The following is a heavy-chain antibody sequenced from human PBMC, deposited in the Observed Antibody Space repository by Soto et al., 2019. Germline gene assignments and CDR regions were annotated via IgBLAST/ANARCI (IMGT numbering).Heavy chain of an antibody. CDR2: ISGSGGST. D-gene: IGHD3-10*01. V-gene: IGHV3-23*01. CDR3: AIVIQLLWFGELLYPNLFDP. CDR1: GFTFSSYA. J-gene: IGHJ5*02. Sequence: GGSLRLSCAASGFTFSSYAMGWVRQAPGKGLEWVTAISGSGGSTYYADSVKGRVTISRDNSKNKLYLQMNSLRAEDTAVYYCAIVIQLLWFGELLYPNLFDPWGQGTLVTVSS.